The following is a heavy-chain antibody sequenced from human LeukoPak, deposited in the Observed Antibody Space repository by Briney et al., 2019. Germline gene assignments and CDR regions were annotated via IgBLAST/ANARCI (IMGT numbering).Heavy chain of an antibody. V-gene: IGHV4-59*01. J-gene: IGHJ6*02. CDR2: IYYSGST. D-gene: IGHD3-22*01. CDR1: VGAIRSYN. CDR3: ARDREYYYISSGYYYYGMDV. Sequence: PSETLSLTSALSVGAIRSYNWSWVRQPPGKGLEWIGYIYYSGSTNHNPSLKSRVTISVDTSKNQFSLKLSSVTAADTAVYYCARDREYYYISSGYYYYGMDVWGQGTTVTVSS.